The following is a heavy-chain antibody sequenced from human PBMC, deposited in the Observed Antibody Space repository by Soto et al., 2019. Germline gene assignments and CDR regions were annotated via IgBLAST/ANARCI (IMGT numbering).Heavy chain of an antibody. Sequence: QVQLVQSGAEVKKPGSSVKVSCKASGGTFSSYAISWVRQAPGQGLEWMGGIIPIFGTANYAQKFQGRVTITEDESTSTAYMALSSLRSEDTAVYYCASDFGSGSYYNRYYYYGMDVWGQGTTVTVSS. D-gene: IGHD3-10*01. CDR1: GGTFSSYA. CDR3: ASDFGSGSYYNRYYYYGMDV. V-gene: IGHV1-69*01. CDR2: IIPIFGTA. J-gene: IGHJ6*02.